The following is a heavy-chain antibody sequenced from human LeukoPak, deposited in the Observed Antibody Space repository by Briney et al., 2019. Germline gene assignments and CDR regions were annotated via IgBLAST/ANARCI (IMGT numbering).Heavy chain of an antibody. CDR1: GFTFSRCA. CDR2: ISHDGTNK. V-gene: IGHV3-30-3*01. J-gene: IGHJ6*04. CDR3: ARHPRIAAREDV. Sequence: GGSLRLSCAASGFTFSRCAMHWVRQSPGKGLEWVAVISHDGTNKYYADSVKGRFTISRDNSKNTLYLQMNSLRAEDTAVYYCARHPRIAAREDVWGKGTTVTVSS. D-gene: IGHD6-6*01.